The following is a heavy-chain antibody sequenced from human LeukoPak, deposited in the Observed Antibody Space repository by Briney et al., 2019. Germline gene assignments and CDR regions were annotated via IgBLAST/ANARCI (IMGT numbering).Heavy chain of an antibody. Sequence: PSETLSLTCTVSGGSISTYYWSWIRQPPGKGLEWIGYIHNSGRTNYNPSLKSRVTISVDTSKNQFSLKLSSVTAADTAVYYCAREPQLYDPPSWFDPWGQGTLVTVSS. CDR1: GGSISTYY. CDR3: AREPQLYDPPSWFDP. CDR2: IHNSGRT. D-gene: IGHD3-3*01. V-gene: IGHV4-59*01. J-gene: IGHJ5*02.